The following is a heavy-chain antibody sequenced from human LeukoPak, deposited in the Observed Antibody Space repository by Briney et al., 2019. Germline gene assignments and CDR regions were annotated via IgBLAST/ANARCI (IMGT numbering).Heavy chain of an antibody. V-gene: IGHV4-39*01. CDR2: IYYSGST. Sequence: SETLSLTCTVSGGSISSSSYYWGWIRQPPGKGLEWIGSIYYSGSTYYNPSLKSRVTMSVDTSKNQFSLKLNSVAAADTAVYYCAIHRISSSWRDAFDIWGQGTMVTVSS. CDR3: AIHRISSSWRDAFDI. CDR1: GGSISSSSYY. D-gene: IGHD6-13*01. J-gene: IGHJ3*02.